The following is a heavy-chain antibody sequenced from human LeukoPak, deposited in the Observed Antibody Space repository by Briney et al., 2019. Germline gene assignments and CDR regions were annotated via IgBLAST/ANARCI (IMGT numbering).Heavy chain of an antibody. J-gene: IGHJ4*02. Sequence: PGGSLRLSWAASGFTFSSYEMNWVRQAPGKGLEWVSYISSSGSTIYYADSVKGRFTISRDNAKNSLYLQMNSLRAEDTAVYYCARDEVTMVRGLFRFDYWGQGTLVTVSS. CDR2: ISSSGSTI. D-gene: IGHD3-10*01. CDR3: ARDEVTMVRGLFRFDY. V-gene: IGHV3-48*03. CDR1: GFTFSSYE.